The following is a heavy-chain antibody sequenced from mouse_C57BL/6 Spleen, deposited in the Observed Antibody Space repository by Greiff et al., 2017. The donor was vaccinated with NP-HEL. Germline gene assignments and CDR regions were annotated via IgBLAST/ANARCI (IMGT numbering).Heavy chain of an antibody. J-gene: IGHJ2*01. CDR2: INPNNGGT. CDR3: AMGSIYDGPTTGY. V-gene: IGHV1-22*01. Sequence: EVQLQQSGPELVKPGASVKMSCKASGYTFTDYNMHWVKQSHGKSLEWIGYINPNNGGTSYNQKFKGKATLTVNKSSSTAYMELRSLTSEDSAVYYCAMGSIYDGPTTGYWGQGTTLTVSS. D-gene: IGHD2-3*01. CDR1: GYTFTDYN.